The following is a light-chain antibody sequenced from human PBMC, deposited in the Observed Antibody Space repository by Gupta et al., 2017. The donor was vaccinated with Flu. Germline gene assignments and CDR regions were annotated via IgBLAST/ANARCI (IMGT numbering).Light chain of an antibody. J-gene: IGLJ1*01. CDR3: QSYDDSLTAYV. Sequence: QSVLTQPPSVSGAPGQRVTISCTGGSSNIGAGHDVHWYQQLPGTAPKLLIYGDNNRPSGVPDRFSGSKSGTSASLAITGLKAEDEADFYRQSYDDSLTAYVFGSGTKVTVL. V-gene: IGLV1-40*01. CDR2: GDN. CDR1: SSNIGAGHD.